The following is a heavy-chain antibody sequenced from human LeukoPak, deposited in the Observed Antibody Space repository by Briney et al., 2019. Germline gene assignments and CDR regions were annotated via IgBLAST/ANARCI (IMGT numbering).Heavy chain of an antibody. CDR2: INPNSGGT. Sequence: APVKVSCKASGYTFTGYYMHWVRQAPGQGLEWMGWINPNSGGTNYAQKFQGRVTMTRDTSISTAYMELSRLRSDDTAVYYCARSLRGWDDAFDIWGQGTMVTVSS. D-gene: IGHD6-19*01. CDR3: ARSLRGWDDAFDI. J-gene: IGHJ3*02. V-gene: IGHV1-2*02. CDR1: GYTFTGYY.